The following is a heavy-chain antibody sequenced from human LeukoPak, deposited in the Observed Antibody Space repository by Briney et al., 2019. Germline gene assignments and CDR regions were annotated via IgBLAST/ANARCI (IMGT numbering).Heavy chain of an antibody. CDR3: ARISRERFTVTTYYFDY. J-gene: IGHJ4*02. V-gene: IGHV2-70*11. CDR1: GFSLSTSRMC. D-gene: IGHD4-17*01. Sequence: SGPTLVNPTQTLTLTCTFSGFSLSTSRMCVSWIRQPPGKALEWLARIDWDDDKYYSTSLKTRLTISKDTSKNQVVLTMTNMDPVDTATYYCARISRERFTVTTYYFDYWGQGTLVTVSS. CDR2: IDWDDDK.